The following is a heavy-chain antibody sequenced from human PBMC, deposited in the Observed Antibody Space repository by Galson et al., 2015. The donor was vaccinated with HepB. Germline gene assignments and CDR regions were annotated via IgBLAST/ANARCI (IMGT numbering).Heavy chain of an antibody. CDR1: GFTFSDYY. CDR2: ISSANNSYT. D-gene: IGHD5-12*01. CDR3: ARTGGYRGYGPTGSTRYFDL. V-gene: IGHV3-11*03. Sequence: SLRLSCAASGFTFSDYYMSWIRQAPGKGLEWVSYISSANNSYTNYADSVMGRFTISRDTAKDSLYLQMNSLRAEDTAVYYCARTGGYRGYGPTGSTRYFDLWGRGTLVTVSS. J-gene: IGHJ2*01.